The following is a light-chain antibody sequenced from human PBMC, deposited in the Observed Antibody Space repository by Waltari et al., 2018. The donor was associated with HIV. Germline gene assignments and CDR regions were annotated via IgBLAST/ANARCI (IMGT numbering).Light chain of an antibody. J-gene: IGLJ1*01. CDR3: QSYDRSLNGYV. V-gene: IGLV1-40*01. CDR2: GNN. Sequence: HSVLTPPSSVSGAPGPTVPISSTGNTPHIRAGFVVSWYHMVPGKAPKLLIFGNNNRPSGVPERFSGAKSGTSPSLAITGLQVEDECDYYCQSYDRSLNGYVFGSGTTVTVL. CDR1: TPHIRAGFV.